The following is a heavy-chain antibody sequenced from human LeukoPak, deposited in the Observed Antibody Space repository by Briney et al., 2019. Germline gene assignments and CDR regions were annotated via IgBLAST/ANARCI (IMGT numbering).Heavy chain of an antibody. D-gene: IGHD3-22*01. CDR3: ASFSLTHYYDSSGYPYAFDI. J-gene: IGHJ3*02. CDR2: INSNSGAT. CDR1: GYTFTDYY. V-gene: IGHV1-2*02. Sequence: ASVKVSCKASGYTFTDYYMHWVRQAPGQGPEWMGWINSNSGATNYAQKFQGRVTMTRDTSISTVYMELSSLRSDDTAVYYCASFSLTHYYDSSGYPYAFDIWGQGTMVTVSS.